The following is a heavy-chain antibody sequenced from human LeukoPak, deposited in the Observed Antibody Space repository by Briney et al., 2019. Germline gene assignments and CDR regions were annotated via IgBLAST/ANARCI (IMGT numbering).Heavy chain of an antibody. CDR2: IYPGDSDT. CDR3: ARQEGYYGSGDVSY. J-gene: IGHJ4*02. Sequence: GESLQISCKGSGFPFTSYWIGWVRQMPGKGLEWMGIIYPGDSDTSYSPSFQGQVTLSADKSISTAYLQWSSLNASDTAMYYCARQEGYYGSGDVSYWGQGTLVTVSS. CDR1: GFPFTSYW. V-gene: IGHV5-51*01. D-gene: IGHD3-10*01.